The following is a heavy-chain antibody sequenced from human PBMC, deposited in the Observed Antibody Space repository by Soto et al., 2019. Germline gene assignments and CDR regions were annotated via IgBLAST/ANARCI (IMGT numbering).Heavy chain of an antibody. Sequence: QVQLQESGPGLVKPSQTLSLTCTVSGGSISSGDYYWSWIRQPPGTGLEWIGYIYYSGSTYYNPALQTRFTISVDTTKNQFTLKLSAVTAADTAVYYCARSRPFADSSSEGDYGMDVWCQGTTVTVSS. D-gene: IGHD6-6*01. V-gene: IGHV4-30-4*01. CDR1: GGSISSGDYY. CDR3: ARSRPFADSSSEGDYGMDV. J-gene: IGHJ6*02. CDR2: IYYSGST.